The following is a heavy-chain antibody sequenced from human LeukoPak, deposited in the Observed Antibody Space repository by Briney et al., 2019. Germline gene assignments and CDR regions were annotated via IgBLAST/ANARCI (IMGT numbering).Heavy chain of an antibody. CDR1: GGSISSYY. CDR3: ARDLGRFDP. V-gene: IGHV4-34*01. Sequence: SETLSLTCTVSGGSISSYYWSWIRQPPGKGLEWIGEINHSGSTNYNPSLKSRVTISVDTSKNQFSLKLSSVTAADTAVYYCARDLGRFDPWGQGTLVTVSS. D-gene: IGHD1-14*01. J-gene: IGHJ5*02. CDR2: INHSGST.